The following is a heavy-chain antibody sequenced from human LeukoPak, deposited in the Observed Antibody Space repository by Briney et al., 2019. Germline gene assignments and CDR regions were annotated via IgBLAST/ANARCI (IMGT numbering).Heavy chain of an antibody. CDR2: ISSSSSYI. J-gene: IGHJ5*02. D-gene: IGHD6-13*01. V-gene: IGHV3-21*01. Sequence: GGSLRLSCAASGFTFSSYSMNWVRQAPGKGLEWVSSISSSSSYIYYADSVKGRFTISRDNAKNSLYLQMNSLRAEDTAVYYCASVIAAAGTNWFDPWGQGTLVTVSS. CDR1: GFTFSSYS. CDR3: ASVIAAAGTNWFDP.